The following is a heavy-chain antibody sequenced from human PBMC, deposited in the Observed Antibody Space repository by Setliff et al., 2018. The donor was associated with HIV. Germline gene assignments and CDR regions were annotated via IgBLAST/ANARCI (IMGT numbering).Heavy chain of an antibody. J-gene: IGHJ4*02. CDR2: ISSSGIT. CDR1: DDSFSNYD. Sequence: SETLSLTCVVSDDSFSNYDWTWIRQSPGKTLEGIGYISSSGITNYNPSLRSRVTISIETSNTRFSLWLRSATAADTATYFCARLGRAIDDGGSSLRLDFWGQGMLVTVSS. D-gene: IGHD2-21*01. V-gene: IGHV4-4*09. CDR3: ARLGRAIDDGGSSLRLDF.